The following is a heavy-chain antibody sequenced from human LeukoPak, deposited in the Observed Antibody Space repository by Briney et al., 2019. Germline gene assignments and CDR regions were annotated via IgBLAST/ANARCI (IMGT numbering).Heavy chain of an antibody. CDR1: GFTFSDYY. V-gene: IGHV3-11*06. CDR2: ISSSSSYT. J-gene: IGHJ6*02. Sequence: GGALRLSCAASGFTFSDYYMSWIRQAPGKGLEWVSYISSSSSYTNYADSVKGRFTISRDNAKNSLYLQMNSLRAEDTAVYYCARAPHYSNYGPYYYGMDVWGQGTTVTVSS. D-gene: IGHD4-11*01. CDR3: ARAPHYSNYGPYYYGMDV.